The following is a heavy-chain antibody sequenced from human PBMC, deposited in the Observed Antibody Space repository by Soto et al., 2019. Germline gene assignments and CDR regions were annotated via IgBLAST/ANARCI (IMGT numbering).Heavy chain of an antibody. D-gene: IGHD4-4*01. Sequence: QFQLVQSGAEVKKPGASVKVSCKASGYSFTSYGIGWMRQAPGQGLQWMGWISTSKGDPKYAQKFQGRVSMTTDTSTSTAYLELRSLRSDDTALYYCARFDYSKYLFDYWGQGTLVTVSS. J-gene: IGHJ4*02. CDR2: ISTSKGDP. V-gene: IGHV1-18*01. CDR3: ARFDYSKYLFDY. CDR1: GYSFTSYG.